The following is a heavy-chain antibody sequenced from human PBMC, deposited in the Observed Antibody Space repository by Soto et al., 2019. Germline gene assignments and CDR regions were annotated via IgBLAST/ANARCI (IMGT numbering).Heavy chain of an antibody. CDR3: ARHDGFSSGWIFDY. Sequence: SSETLSLTCAVSGGPLTSRTYSWGWIRQPPGKTLEWIGTIYYHGNTYSNPSLKSRVTISVDTSNNQLSLKLRSVTAADTAVYYCARHDGFSSGWIFDYWGHGTLVTVS. D-gene: IGHD6-19*01. CDR2: IYYHGNT. CDR1: GGPLTSRTYS. V-gene: IGHV4-39*01. J-gene: IGHJ4*01.